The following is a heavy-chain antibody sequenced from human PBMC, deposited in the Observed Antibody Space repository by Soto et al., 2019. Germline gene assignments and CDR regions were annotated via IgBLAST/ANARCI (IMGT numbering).Heavy chain of an antibody. J-gene: IGHJ4*02. D-gene: IGHD1-20*01. CDR1: GGSISSYY. V-gene: IGHV4-59*08. CDR3: ARTRYNWNAYYFDY. CDR2: IYYSGST. Sequence: SETLSLTCTFSGGSISSYYWSWIRQPPGKGLEWIGYIYYSGSTNYNPSLKSRVTISVDTSKNQFSLKLSSVTAADTAVYYCARTRYNWNAYYFDYWGQGTLVTV.